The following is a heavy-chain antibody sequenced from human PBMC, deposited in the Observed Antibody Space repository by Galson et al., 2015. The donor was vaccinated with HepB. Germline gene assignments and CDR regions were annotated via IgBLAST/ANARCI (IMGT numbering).Heavy chain of an antibody. CDR1: GYTFTSYA. CDR3: ARSRGIVVVPAAPYGMDV. Sequence: SCKASGYTFTSYAMNWVRQAPGQGLEWMGWINTNTGNPTYAQGFTGRFVFSLDTFVSTAYLQISSLKAEDTAVYYCARSRGIVVVPAAPYGMDVWGQGTTVTVSS. CDR2: INTNTGNP. V-gene: IGHV7-4-1*02. J-gene: IGHJ6*02. D-gene: IGHD2-2*01.